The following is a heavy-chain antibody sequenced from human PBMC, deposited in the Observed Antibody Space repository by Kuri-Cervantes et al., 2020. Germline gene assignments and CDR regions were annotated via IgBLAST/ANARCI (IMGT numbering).Heavy chain of an antibody. CDR2: INHSGST. J-gene: IGHJ4*02. D-gene: IGHD1-26*01. CDR1: GGSLSGYY. V-gene: IGHV4-34*01. Sequence: SETLSLTCAVYGGSLSGYYWSWIRQPPGEGLEWIGEINHSGSTNYNPSLKSRVTISADTSKNQLSLKLNSVTAADTAVYYWASSTGSGTFDYWGQGTLVTVSS. CDR3: ASSTGSGTFDY.